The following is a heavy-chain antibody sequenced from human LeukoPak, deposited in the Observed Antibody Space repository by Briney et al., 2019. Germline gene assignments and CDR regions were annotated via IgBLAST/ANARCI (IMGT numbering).Heavy chain of an antibody. CDR1: GFTFSSYW. D-gene: IGHD4-17*01. Sequence: PGGXXXXXXAAXGFTFSSYWMXWVRQAPGKGLVXVSRINSDGSSTNYADSVKGRFTISRDNAKNTLYLQMNSLRAEDTAVYYCARDLGRGGDYLDWFDPWGQGTLVTVSS. J-gene: IGHJ5*02. V-gene: IGHV3-74*01. CDR2: INSDGSST. CDR3: ARDLGRGGDYLDWFDP.